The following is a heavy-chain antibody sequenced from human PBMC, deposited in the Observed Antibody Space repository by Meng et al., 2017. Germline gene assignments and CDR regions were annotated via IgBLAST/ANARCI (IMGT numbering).Heavy chain of an antibody. Sequence: GHLTRSGPGWVKPSGALSLTWPVSGGSISSSNWWSWVRQPPGKGLEWIGEIYHSGSTNYNPSLKSRVTISVDKSKNQFSLKLSSVTAADTAVYYCARWSIYCSGGSCYSFDYWGQGTLVTVSS. V-gene: IGHV4-4*02. J-gene: IGHJ4*02. D-gene: IGHD2-15*01. CDR1: GGSISSSNW. CDR2: IYHSGST. CDR3: ARWSIYCSGGSCYSFDY.